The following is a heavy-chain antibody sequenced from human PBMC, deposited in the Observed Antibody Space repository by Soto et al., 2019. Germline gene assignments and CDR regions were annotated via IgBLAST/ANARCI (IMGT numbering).Heavy chain of an antibody. J-gene: IGHJ6*02. CDR2: MNPNSGNT. V-gene: IGHV1-8*01. CDR3: ARGFQTDGKYYYYGMDV. D-gene: IGHD1-1*01. CDR1: GYTFTSYD. Sequence: AAVKVSCKASGYTFTSYDINWVRQATGQGLEWMGWMNPNSGNTGYAQKFQGRVTMTRNTSISTAYMELSSLRSEDAAVYYCARGFQTDGKYYYYGMDVWGQGTTVTVSS.